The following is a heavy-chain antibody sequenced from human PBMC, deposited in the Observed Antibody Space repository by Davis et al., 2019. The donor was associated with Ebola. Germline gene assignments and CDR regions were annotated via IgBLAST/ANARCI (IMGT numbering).Heavy chain of an antibody. D-gene: IGHD2-2*02. V-gene: IGHV3-9*01. CDR3: AKGRTIPLALDF. J-gene: IGHJ4*02. Sequence: SLKISCAGSGFTFGDSAMHWVRQAPGKGLAWVSGISWNSESIVYADSVKGRFTISRDNAKNSLYLQMNSLRGEDTALYYCAKGRTIPLALDFWGQGTLVTVSS. CDR1: GFTFGDSA. CDR2: ISWNSESI.